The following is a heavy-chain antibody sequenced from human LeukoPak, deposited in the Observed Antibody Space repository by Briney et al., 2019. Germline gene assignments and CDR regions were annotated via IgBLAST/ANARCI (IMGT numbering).Heavy chain of an antibody. CDR3: AREGNDFWSSPVWFDP. CDR1: GFSFSSFW. CDR2: IKQDGSEK. V-gene: IGHV3-7*01. J-gene: IGHJ5*02. Sequence: GGSLRLSCAASGFSFSSFWMTWVRQAPGKGLEWVGNIKQDGSEKYYVDSVKGRFTISRDNAKDSLFLQMNSLRADDTAVYYCAREGNDFWSSPVWFDPWGQGTLVTVSS. D-gene: IGHD3-3*01.